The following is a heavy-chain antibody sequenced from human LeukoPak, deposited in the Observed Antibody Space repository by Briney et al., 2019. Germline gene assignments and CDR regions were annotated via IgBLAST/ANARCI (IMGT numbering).Heavy chain of an antibody. CDR1: GYTFTSYG. CDR3: ARTRTSYGRDAFDI. CDR2: ISAYNGNT. D-gene: IGHD3-10*01. J-gene: IGHJ3*02. Sequence: APVKVSCKASGYTFTSYGISWVRQAPGQGLEWLGWISAYNGNTNYAQKLQGRVTMTTDTSTSTAYMELRSLRSDDTAVYYCARTRTSYGRDAFDIWGQGTMVTVSS. V-gene: IGHV1-18*01.